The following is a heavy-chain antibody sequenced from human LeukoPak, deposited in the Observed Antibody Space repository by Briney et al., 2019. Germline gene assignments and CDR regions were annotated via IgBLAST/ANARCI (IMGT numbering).Heavy chain of an antibody. Sequence: ASEKVSCKASGYTFIAYGITWVRQATGQWLEWMACSSGTGYNMEYAQKFQGRVTITTDTSTSTAYLELRSLRSDDTAVYYCARSRCSDSTSCYYFFFFDSWGQGSLVTVSS. CDR1: GYTFIAYG. V-gene: IGHV1-18*01. CDR3: ARSRCSDSTSCYYFFFFDS. J-gene: IGHJ4*02. CDR2: SSGTGYNM. D-gene: IGHD2-2*01.